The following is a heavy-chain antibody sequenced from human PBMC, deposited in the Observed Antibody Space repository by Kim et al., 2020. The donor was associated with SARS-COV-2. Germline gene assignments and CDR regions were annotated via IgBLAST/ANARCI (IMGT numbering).Heavy chain of an antibody. CDR1: GFTFSNAW. CDR3: TTDLAITMIEN. CDR2: VKSKTDGGTT. V-gene: IGHV3-15*01. J-gene: IGHJ4*02. Sequence: GGSLRLSCAASGFTFSNAWMSWVRQAPGKGLEWVGRVKSKTDGGTTDYAAPVKGRFTISRDDSKNTLYLQMNSLKTEDTAVYYCTTDLAITMIENWGQGTLVTVSS. D-gene: IGHD3-22*01.